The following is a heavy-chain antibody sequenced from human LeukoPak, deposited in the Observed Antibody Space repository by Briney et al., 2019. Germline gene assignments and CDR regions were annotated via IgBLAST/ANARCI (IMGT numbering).Heavy chain of an antibody. CDR1: GYTFTSYY. CDR3: ARDSVLMVYATGEYYFDY. D-gene: IGHD2-8*01. V-gene: IGHV1-46*01. CDR2: VNPSGGTT. J-gene: IGHJ4*02. Sequence: ASVKVSCKASGYTFTSYYMHWVRQAPGQGLEWMGMVNPSGGTTSYAQKFQGRVTMTRDMSTSTVYMELSSLRSEDTAVYYCARDSVLMVYATGEYYFDYWGQGTLVTVSS.